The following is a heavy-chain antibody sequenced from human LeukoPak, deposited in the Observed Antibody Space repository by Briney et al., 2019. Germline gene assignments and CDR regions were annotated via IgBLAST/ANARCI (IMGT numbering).Heavy chain of an antibody. J-gene: IGHJ4*02. CDR1: GFNFGSYG. D-gene: IGHD2-2*01. CDR3: VRGGCKSTSCYDS. Sequence: GGSLRLSCAASGFNFGSYGMHWVRQAPDKGLEWLAVIWYDGSEKYYADSVKGRFTISRDNAKNTLYLQVSSLTAGDTALYYCVRGGCKSTSCYDSWGQGTLVTVSS. CDR2: IWYDGSEK. V-gene: IGHV3-33*01.